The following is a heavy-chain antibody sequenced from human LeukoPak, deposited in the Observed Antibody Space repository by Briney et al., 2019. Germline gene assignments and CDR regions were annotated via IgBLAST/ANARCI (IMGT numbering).Heavy chain of an antibody. Sequence: GGSLRLSCAASGFTFSSYAMSWVRQAPGKGLEWVSYISSSSSTIYYADSVKGRFTISRDNAKNSLYLQMNSLGAEDTAVYYCARGGVLMVYAIPFDYWGQGTLVTVSS. J-gene: IGHJ4*02. CDR3: ARGGVLMVYAIPFDY. V-gene: IGHV3-48*01. D-gene: IGHD2-8*01. CDR1: GFTFSSYA. CDR2: ISSSSSTI.